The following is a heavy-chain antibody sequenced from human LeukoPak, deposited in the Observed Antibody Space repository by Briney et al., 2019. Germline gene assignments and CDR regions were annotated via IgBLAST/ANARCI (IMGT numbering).Heavy chain of an antibody. CDR2: ISGSGGST. CDR3: ARVVPPTDYGSGSYFWDPYYFDY. V-gene: IGHV3-23*01. CDR1: GFTFSSYG. J-gene: IGHJ4*02. Sequence: GGSLRLSCAASGFTFSSYGMSWVRQAPGKGLEWVSAISGSGGSTYYADSVKGRFTISRDNSKNTLYLQMNSLRAEDTAVYYCARVVPPTDYGSGSYFWDPYYFDYWGQGTLVTVAS. D-gene: IGHD3-10*01.